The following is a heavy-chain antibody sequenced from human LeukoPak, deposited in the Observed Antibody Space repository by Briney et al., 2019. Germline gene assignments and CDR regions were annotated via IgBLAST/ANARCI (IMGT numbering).Heavy chain of an antibody. CDR3: ARQSDFRLDY. V-gene: IGHV5-51*01. J-gene: IGHJ4*02. CDR1: GYTFSSYW. CDR2: IYPGDSDT. Sequence: GESLKISCKGSGYTFSSYWIGWVRQMPGKGLEWMGIIYPGDSDTRYSPSLQGQVTISVDTSTGTAYLQWSSLKASDTAIYYCARQSDFRLDYWGQGTLVTVSS. D-gene: IGHD3-3*01.